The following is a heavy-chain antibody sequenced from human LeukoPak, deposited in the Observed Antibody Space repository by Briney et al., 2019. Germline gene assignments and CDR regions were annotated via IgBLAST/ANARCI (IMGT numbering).Heavy chain of an antibody. CDR2: ISSSSTI. CDR1: GFTFSSYS. D-gene: IGHD4-17*01. CDR3: ARETVLGTVTTMSYYYYYYMDV. Sequence: PGGSLRLSCAASGFTFSSYSMNWVRQAPGKGLEWVSYISSSSTIYYADSVKGRFTISRDNAKNSLYLQMNSLRAEDTAVYYCARETVLGTVTTMSYYYYYYMDVWGKGTTVTVSS. J-gene: IGHJ6*03. V-gene: IGHV3-48*01.